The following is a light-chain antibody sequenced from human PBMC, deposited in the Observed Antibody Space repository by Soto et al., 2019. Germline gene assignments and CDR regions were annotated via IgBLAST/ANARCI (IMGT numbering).Light chain of an antibody. V-gene: IGKV3-20*01. Sequence: EIVLTQSPGTLSLSPGERATLFCRASQSVSSSYLAWYQQKPGQAPSLLIYGASSRATGIPDRFSGSGSGTDFTLTISRLEPEDGAVFYCQQYGSSPFTFGGGTKVEIK. J-gene: IGKJ4*01. CDR1: QSVSSSY. CDR2: GAS. CDR3: QQYGSSPFT.